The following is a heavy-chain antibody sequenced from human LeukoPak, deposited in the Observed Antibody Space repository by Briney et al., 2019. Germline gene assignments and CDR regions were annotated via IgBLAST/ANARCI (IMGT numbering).Heavy chain of an antibody. Sequence: GGSLRLSCAASGFTFSSYAMSWVRQAPGKGLEWVSAISGSGGSTYYADSVKGRFTISRDNSKNTLYLQKNSLRAEDTAVYYCAKVEGILTGLGSSDYWGQGTLVTVSS. CDR3: AKVEGILTGLGSSDY. CDR1: GFTFSSYA. D-gene: IGHD3-9*01. V-gene: IGHV3-23*01. J-gene: IGHJ4*02. CDR2: ISGSGGST.